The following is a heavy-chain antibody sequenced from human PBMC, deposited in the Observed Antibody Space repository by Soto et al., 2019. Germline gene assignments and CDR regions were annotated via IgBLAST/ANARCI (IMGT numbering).Heavy chain of an antibody. Sequence: GESLKISCAASGFTFSNAWMSWVRQAPGKGLEWVGRIKSKTDGGTTDYAAPVKGRFTISRDDSKNTLYLQMNSLKTEDTAVYYCTHPRIMITFGGVGAFDIWGQGTMVTVSS. CDR1: GFTFSNAW. V-gene: IGHV3-15*01. D-gene: IGHD3-16*01. CDR2: IKSKTDGGTT. CDR3: THPRIMITFGGVGAFDI. J-gene: IGHJ3*02.